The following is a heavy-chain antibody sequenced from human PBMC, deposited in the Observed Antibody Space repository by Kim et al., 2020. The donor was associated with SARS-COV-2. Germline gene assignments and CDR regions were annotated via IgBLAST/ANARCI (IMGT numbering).Heavy chain of an antibody. CDR2: ISSSGSTI. J-gene: IGHJ1*01. CDR3: ARYHGGNLIEH. D-gene: IGHD2-21*02. Sequence: GGSLRLSCAASGFTFSSYEMNWVRQAPGKGLEWVSYISSSGSTIYYTDSMKGRFTISRDNAKNSLYLQMNSLRVEDTAVYYCARYHGGNLIEHWGQGTLVTVSS. CDR1: GFTFSSYE. V-gene: IGHV3-48*03.